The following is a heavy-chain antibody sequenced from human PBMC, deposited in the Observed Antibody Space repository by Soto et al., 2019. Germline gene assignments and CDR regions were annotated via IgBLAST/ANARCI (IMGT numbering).Heavy chain of an antibody. Sequence: EMQLVESGGGLVQPGMSLRLSCAASGFTFDDYAMYWVRQVPGKGLEWVSGISWHSGRIGYADSVKGRFTISRDNAKNSLYLQMNSLRPEDTALYYCTKARLWGGDGYNSYYYNAMDVWGQGTTFTVSS. CDR2: ISWHSGRI. CDR3: TKARLWGGDGYNSYYYNAMDV. V-gene: IGHV3-9*01. CDR1: GFTFDDYA. D-gene: IGHD3-16*01. J-gene: IGHJ6*02.